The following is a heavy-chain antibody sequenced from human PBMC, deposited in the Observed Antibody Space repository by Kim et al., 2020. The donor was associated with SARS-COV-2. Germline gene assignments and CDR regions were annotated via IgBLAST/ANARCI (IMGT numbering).Heavy chain of an antibody. V-gene: IGHV3-30*04. J-gene: IGHJ4*02. D-gene: IGHD3-22*01. CDR2: ISYDATNK. CDR1: GFTFSSHA. Sequence: GSLRLSCAASGFTFSSHAMHWVRQAPGRGLEWVTTISYDATNKYYAGSVKGRFTISRDNSKNMLYLQMSSLRAEDTAVYYCAREGPAGYYDDTGYYGYWGQGTLVTVSS. CDR3: AREGPAGYYDDTGYYGY.